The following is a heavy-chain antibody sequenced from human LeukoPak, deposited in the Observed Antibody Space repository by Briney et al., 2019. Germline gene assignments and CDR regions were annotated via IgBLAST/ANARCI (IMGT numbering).Heavy chain of an antibody. V-gene: IGHV1-18*01. CDR1: GYTFTSYG. J-gene: IGHJ3*02. CDR2: ISAYNGNT. Sequence: ASVKVSCKASGYTFTSYGISWVRQAPGQGLEWMGWISAYNGNTNYVQKLQGRVTKTTDTAKSTAYMEMRSLRSDEKAVYYCARDLVGIVGASGAFDIWGQGTMVTVSS. CDR3: ARDLVGIVGASGAFDI. D-gene: IGHD1-26*01.